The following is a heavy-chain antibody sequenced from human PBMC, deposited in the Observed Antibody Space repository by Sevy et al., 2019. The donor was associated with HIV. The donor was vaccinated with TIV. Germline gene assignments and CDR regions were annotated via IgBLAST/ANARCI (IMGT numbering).Heavy chain of an antibody. CDR3: ARTTYSSYYYFDY. J-gene: IGHJ4*02. D-gene: IGHD5-12*01. V-gene: IGHV4-39*01. Sequence: SETLSLTCTVSGGSISSSSYYWGWIRQPPGKGLEWFGSIYYRGSTYYNPSLKSRVTISVDTSKNQFSLRLSSVTAADTAVYYCARTTYSSYYYFDYWGQGTLVTVSS. CDR1: GGSISSSSYY. CDR2: IYYRGST.